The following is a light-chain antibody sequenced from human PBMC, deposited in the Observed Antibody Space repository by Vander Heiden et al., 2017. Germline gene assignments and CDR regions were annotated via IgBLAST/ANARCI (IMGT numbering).Light chain of an antibody. CDR1: QDISNY. CDR2: DAS. Sequence: DIQMTQSPSSLSASVGDRVTITCQASQDISNYLNWYQQKPGKDPKRLIYDASNLETGVPSRFSGSGSGTDFTFTISSLQPEDIATYYCQQYDNLPYTFGQGTKLEIK. V-gene: IGKV1-33*01. CDR3: QQYDNLPYT. J-gene: IGKJ2*01.